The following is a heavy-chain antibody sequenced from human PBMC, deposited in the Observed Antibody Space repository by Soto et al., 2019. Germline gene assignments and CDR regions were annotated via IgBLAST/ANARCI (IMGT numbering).Heavy chain of an antibody. CDR3: ASGYPHLAQYYYYGMDV. J-gene: IGHJ6*02. D-gene: IGHD5-18*01. CDR2: IIPIFGTA. Sequence: SVKVSCKASGSTFSSYAISWVRQAPGQGLEWMGGIIPIFGTANYAQKFQGRVTITADKSTSTAYMELSSLRSEDTAVYYCASGYPHLAQYYYYGMDVWGQGTTVTVSS. V-gene: IGHV1-69*06. CDR1: GSTFSSYA.